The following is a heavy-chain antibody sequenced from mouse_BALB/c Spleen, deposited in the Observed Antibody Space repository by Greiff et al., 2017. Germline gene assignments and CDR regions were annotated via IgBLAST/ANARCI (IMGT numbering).Heavy chain of an antibody. Sequence: VQLVESGPGLVQPSQSLSITCTVSGFSLTSYGVHWVRQSPGKGLEWLGVIWSGGSTDYNAAFISRLSISKDNSKSQVFFKMNSLQANDTAIYYCARGDGNYPAWFAYWGQGTLVTVSA. J-gene: IGHJ3*01. CDR3: ARGDGNYPAWFAY. V-gene: IGHV2-2*02. CDR1: GFSLTSYG. D-gene: IGHD2-1*01. CDR2: IWSGGST.